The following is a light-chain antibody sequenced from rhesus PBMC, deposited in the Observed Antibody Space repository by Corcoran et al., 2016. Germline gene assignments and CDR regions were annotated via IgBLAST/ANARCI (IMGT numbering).Light chain of an antibody. CDR1: QGIIND. V-gene: IGKV1-25*01. J-gene: IGKJ1*01. CDR2: EAS. Sequence: DIQMTQSPSSLSASVGDRVTITCRASQGIINDLAWYQQKPVETPKLLIYEASRLQSGIPSRFSGSGSGTDFTLSFSSLQSDDFATYYFQHYYSTPPTFGQGTKVEIK. CDR3: QHYYSTPPT.